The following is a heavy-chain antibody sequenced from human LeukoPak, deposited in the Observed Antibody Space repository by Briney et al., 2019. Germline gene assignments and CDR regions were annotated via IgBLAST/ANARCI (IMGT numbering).Heavy chain of an antibody. CDR1: GFIFSSAV. D-gene: IGHD3-10*01. CDR3: ARGSAGAGSYRPFDQ. V-gene: IGHV3-23*01. Sequence: GGSLRLSCAASGFIFSSAVMSWVRQAPGKGLEWVSAINSGSGTTYAESVRGRFTISRDNSKSTLYLQMNTLRVEDTAVYFCARGSAGAGSYRPFDQWGQGTLVTVSS. CDR2: INSGSGTT. J-gene: IGHJ4*02.